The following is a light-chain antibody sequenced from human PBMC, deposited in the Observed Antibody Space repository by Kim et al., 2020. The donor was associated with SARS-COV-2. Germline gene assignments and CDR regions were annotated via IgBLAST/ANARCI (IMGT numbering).Light chain of an antibody. J-gene: IGLJ1*01. CDR3: TSFASGATPYV. CDR2: DVT. Sequence: QSIIISCTGTTSDIGGYDFGSWYQQQPGKAPKLMIYDVTNRPSGVSHRFSGSKSGNTASLIISGLQAEDEADYFCTSFASGATPYVFGAGTKVTVL. CDR1: TSDIGGYDF. V-gene: IGLV2-14*03.